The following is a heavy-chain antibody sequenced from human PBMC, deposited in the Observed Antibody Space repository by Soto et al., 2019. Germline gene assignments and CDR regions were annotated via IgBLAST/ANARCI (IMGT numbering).Heavy chain of an antibody. V-gene: IGHV4-39*01. D-gene: IGHD4-17*01. Sequence: SETLSLTCTVSGGSISSSSYYWGWIRQPPGKGLVWIGSIYYSGSTYYNPSLKSRFTISLDTSKNQFSLKLSSVTAADQAVYYCARPHPYGDYAGGYCYCYMDVWGKGTTVTVSS. CDR3: ARPHPYGDYAGGYCYCYMDV. J-gene: IGHJ6*03. CDR2: IYYSGST. CDR1: GGSISSSSYY.